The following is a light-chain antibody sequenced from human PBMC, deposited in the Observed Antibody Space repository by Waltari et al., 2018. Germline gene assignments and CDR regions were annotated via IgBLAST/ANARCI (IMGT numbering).Light chain of an antibody. V-gene: IGKV1-5*03. CDR1: QNINSW. CDR3: QHYNNYSPWT. J-gene: IGKJ1*01. Sequence: DIKMTQSPSTLSASVGDRVPITCRTSQNINSWLAWYQQKPVKAPKLLIYKASSLESGVPSRFSGSGSGTEFTLTITSLQPDDFATYFCQHYNNYSPWTFGQGTKVEVK. CDR2: KAS.